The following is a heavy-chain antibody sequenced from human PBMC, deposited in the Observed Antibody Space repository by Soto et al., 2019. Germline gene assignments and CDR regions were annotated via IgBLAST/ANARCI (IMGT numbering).Heavy chain of an antibody. J-gene: IGHJ4*02. D-gene: IGHD6-13*01. CDR1: GFTFSSYA. V-gene: IGHV3-23*01. Sequence: PGGSLRLSCAASGFTFSSYAMNWVRQATGKGLEWVSAISGSGGSTYYADSVKGRFTISRDSSKNTLYLQMNSLRAEDTAVYYCARDTYESAAGTVGFDYWGQGTLVTVSS. CDR3: ARDTYESAAGTVGFDY. CDR2: ISGSGGST.